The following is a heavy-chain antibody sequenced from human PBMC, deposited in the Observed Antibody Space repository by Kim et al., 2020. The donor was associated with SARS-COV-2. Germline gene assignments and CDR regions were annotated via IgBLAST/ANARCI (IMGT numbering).Heavy chain of an antibody. CDR3: TRDQKNYDSSGYYYHY. J-gene: IGHJ4*02. V-gene: IGHV3-49*02. D-gene: IGHD3-22*01. Sequence: SVKGRFTISRDDSKSIAYRQMNSLKTEDTAVYYCTRDQKNYDSSGYYYHYWGQGTLVTVSS.